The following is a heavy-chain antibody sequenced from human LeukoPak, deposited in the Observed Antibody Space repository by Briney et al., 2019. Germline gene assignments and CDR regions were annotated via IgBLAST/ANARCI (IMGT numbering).Heavy chain of an antibody. Sequence: GGSLRLSCAASGFTFSSYAMSWVRQAPGKGLEWVSTISGSGDSTYYADSVKGRFTISRDNSKNTLYLQMNSLRADDTAVYYCAKGRSGVVVAALNYWGQGTPVTVSP. D-gene: IGHD2-15*01. V-gene: IGHV3-23*01. CDR2: ISGSGDST. J-gene: IGHJ4*02. CDR3: AKGRSGVVVAALNY. CDR1: GFTFSSYA.